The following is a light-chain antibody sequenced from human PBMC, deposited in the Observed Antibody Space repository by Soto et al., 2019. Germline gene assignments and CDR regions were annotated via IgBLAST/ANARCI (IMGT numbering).Light chain of an antibody. CDR3: QQYNTGWT. Sequence: DIQMTQSPSTLYASVGDRVTITCRASQSINSWLAWYQQKPGKAPKLLIYDASSFQSGVPSRFRGSGSGTEFTLTISSLQPEDFATYYCQQYNTGWTFGQWPTVDLK. V-gene: IGKV1-5*01. CDR2: DAS. J-gene: IGKJ1*01. CDR1: QSINSW.